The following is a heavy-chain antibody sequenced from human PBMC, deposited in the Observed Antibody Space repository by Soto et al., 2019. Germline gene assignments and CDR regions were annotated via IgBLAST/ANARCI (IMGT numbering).Heavy chain of an antibody. CDR1: GGSISSGDYY. Sequence: QVQLQESGPGLVKPSQTLSLTCTVSGGSISSGDYYWSWIRQPPGKGLEWIGYIYYSGSTYYNPSRERRVTRAVATSKNQCSLKLSSVTAADTAVYYCARGGAVTTDWFDPWGQGTLVTVSS. D-gene: IGHD4-17*01. V-gene: IGHV4-30-4*01. CDR3: ARGGAVTTDWFDP. CDR2: IYYSGST. J-gene: IGHJ5*02.